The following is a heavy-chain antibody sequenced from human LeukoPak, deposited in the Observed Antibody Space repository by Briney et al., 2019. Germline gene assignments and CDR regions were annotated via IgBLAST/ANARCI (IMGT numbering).Heavy chain of an antibody. V-gene: IGHV3-53*01. J-gene: IGHJ6*03. Sequence: GGSLRLSCAASGFTVSSNYMSWVRQAPGKGLEWVSVIYSGGSTYYADSVKGRFTISRDNSKNTLYLQMNSLRAEDTAVYYCARAVRSSTSQYYYYYMDAWGKGTTVTVSS. CDR2: IYSGGST. CDR3: ARAVRSSTSQYYYYYMDA. D-gene: IGHD2-2*01. CDR1: GFTVSSNY.